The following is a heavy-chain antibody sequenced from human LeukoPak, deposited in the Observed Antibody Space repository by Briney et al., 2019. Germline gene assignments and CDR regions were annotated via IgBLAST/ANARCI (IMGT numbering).Heavy chain of an antibody. CDR1: GDSIRSSSYY. J-gene: IGHJ4*02. Sequence: SETPSLTCTVSGDSIRSSSYYWGWIRQPPGKGLEWIGSIYYSGSTYYNASLKSRGTISVDTSKNQFSLKLNSVTAADTAVYFCARQVVAVAGTGYFDYWGQGTLVTVSS. CDR2: IYYSGST. V-gene: IGHV4-39*01. CDR3: ARQVVAVAGTGYFDY. D-gene: IGHD6-19*01.